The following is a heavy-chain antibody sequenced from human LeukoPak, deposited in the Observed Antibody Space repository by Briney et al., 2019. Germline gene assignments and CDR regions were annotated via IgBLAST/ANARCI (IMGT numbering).Heavy chain of an antibody. CDR3: TTSAWAEADAFDI. CDR2: IKSKTDGGTT. J-gene: IGHJ3*02. V-gene: IGHV3-15*01. CDR1: GFTFSTYA. Sequence: PGGSLRLSCAASGFTFSTYAMSWVRQAPGKGLEWVGRIKSKTDGGTTDYAAPVKGRFTISRDDSKNTLYLQMNSLKTEDTAVYYCTTSAWAEADAFDIWGQGTMVTVSS. D-gene: IGHD2-2*01.